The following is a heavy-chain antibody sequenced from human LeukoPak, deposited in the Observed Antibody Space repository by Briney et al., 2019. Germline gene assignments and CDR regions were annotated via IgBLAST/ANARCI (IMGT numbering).Heavy chain of an antibody. CDR2: ISYDGSNK. CDR3: ARNYGSGSYLAFDY. V-gene: IGHV3-30-3*01. CDR1: GFTFSSYA. D-gene: IGHD3-10*01. Sequence: GGSLRLSCAAPGFTFSSYAMHWVRQAPGKGLEWVAVISYDGSNKYYADSVKGRFTISRDNSKNTLYLQMNSLRAEDTAVYYCARNYGSGSYLAFDYWGQGTLVTVSS. J-gene: IGHJ4*02.